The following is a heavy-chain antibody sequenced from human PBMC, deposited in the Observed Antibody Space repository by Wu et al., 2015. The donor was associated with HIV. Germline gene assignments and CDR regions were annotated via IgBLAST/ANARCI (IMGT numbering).Heavy chain of an antibody. Sequence: QVQLVQSGAEVKKPGSSVKVSCKASGGTFSNYAINWVRQAPGQGLEWMGRIIPIYGTTNYVQKFQGRVTITADESTSTAYMELSSLRSDDTAVYYCAKGGYLWGSYRYTSSDHWGQGNADHRLL. CDR2: IIPIYGTT. V-gene: IGHV1-69*13. CDR1: GGTFSNYA. CDR3: AKGGYLWGSYRYTSSDH. D-gene: IGHD3-16*02. J-gene: IGHJ4*02.